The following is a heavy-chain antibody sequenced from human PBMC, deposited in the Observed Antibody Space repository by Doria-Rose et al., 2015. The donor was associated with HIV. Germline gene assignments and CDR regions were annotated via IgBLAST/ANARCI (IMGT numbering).Heavy chain of an antibody. V-gene: IGHV2-26*01. D-gene: IGHD6-13*01. Sequence: QVTLKESGPVLVTPTETLTLTCTVSGVSLSSPGMGVSWIRQPPGKALEWLAHIFADDDRSYKTSLKSRLTITRGTDKSQVVLTMTDMDPVDTATYYCARIKSSSWYHKYYFDFWGQGTLVIVSA. CDR2: IFADDDR. CDR1: GVSLSSPGMG. J-gene: IGHJ4*02. CDR3: ARIKSSSWYHKYYFDF.